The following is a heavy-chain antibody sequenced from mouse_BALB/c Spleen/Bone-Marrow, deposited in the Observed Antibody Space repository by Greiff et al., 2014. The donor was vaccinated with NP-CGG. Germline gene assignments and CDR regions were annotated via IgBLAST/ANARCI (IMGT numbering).Heavy chain of an antibody. CDR2: LNPSNGHT. D-gene: IGHD2-4*01. Sequence: QVQLQQPGAELLKPGTSVKLSCKASGYTFTRYWMHWVKQRPGQGLEWIGELNPSNGHTNYNGKFKNKATVTVDKSSSTAYMQLSSLTSEDSAVYYCARMITTRGFDYWGQGTTLPVSS. CDR1: GYTFTRYW. J-gene: IGHJ2*01. V-gene: IGHV1S81*02. CDR3: ARMITTRGFDY.